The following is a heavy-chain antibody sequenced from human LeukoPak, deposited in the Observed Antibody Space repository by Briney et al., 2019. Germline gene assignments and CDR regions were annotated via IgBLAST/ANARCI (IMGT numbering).Heavy chain of an antibody. CDR3: AKYLKGTVSPIDY. Sequence: GGSLRLSCAASGFTFSSYSMNWVRQAPGKGLEWVSSISSSSSYIYYADSVKGRFTISRDNSKNTLYLQMNSLRAEDTAVYYCAKYLKGTVSPIDYWGQGTLVTVSS. V-gene: IGHV3-21*04. CDR2: ISSSSSYI. J-gene: IGHJ4*02. D-gene: IGHD4-11*01. CDR1: GFTFSSYS.